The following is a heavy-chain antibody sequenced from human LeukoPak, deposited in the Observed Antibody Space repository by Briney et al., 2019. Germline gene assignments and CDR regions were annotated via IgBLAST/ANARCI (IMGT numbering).Heavy chain of an antibody. CDR2: IYHSGST. V-gene: IGHV4-30-2*01. D-gene: IGHD3-22*01. Sequence: PSQTLSLTCAVSGGSISSGGYSWSWIRQPPGKGLEWIGYIYHSGSTYYNPSLKSRVTISVDRSKNQFSLKLSSVTAADTAVYYCARVRSGYHRPFDYRGQGTLVTVSS. J-gene: IGHJ4*02. CDR1: GGSISSGGYS. CDR3: ARVRSGYHRPFDY.